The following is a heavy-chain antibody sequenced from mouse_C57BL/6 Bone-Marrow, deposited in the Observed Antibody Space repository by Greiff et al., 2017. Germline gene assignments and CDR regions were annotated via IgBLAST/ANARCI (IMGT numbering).Heavy chain of an antibody. J-gene: IGHJ3*01. Sequence: EVQLQQSVAELVRPGASVKLSCTASGFTFKNTYMPWVKQRPEQGLEWIGRIDPANGNTKYAPKFQGQATISADTSSNTPYLQLSSLTSEDTAIYYCARVGAVDYWGQGTLVTVSA. CDR3: ARVGAVDY. V-gene: IGHV14-3*01. CDR2: IDPANGNT. CDR1: GFTFKNTY.